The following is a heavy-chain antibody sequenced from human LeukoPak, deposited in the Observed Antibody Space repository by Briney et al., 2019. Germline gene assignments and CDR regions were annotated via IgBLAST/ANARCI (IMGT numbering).Heavy chain of an antibody. CDR3: ARVYEVLWFGGPDGMDV. CDR2: INSDGSST. Sequence: GGSLRLSCAAFGFTFSSYWMHWVRQAPGKGLVWVSRINSDGSSTSYADSVKGRFTISRDNAKNTLYLQMNSLRAEDTAVYYCARVYEVLWFGGPDGMDVWGQGTTVTVSS. J-gene: IGHJ6*02. CDR1: GFTFSSYW. V-gene: IGHV3-74*01. D-gene: IGHD3-10*01.